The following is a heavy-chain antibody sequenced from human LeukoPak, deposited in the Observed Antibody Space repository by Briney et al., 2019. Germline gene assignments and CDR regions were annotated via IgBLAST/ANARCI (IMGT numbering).Heavy chain of an antibody. Sequence: SVKVSCKASGGTFSSYAISWVRQAPGQGLEWMGGIIPIFGTANYAQKFQGRVTITTDESTSTAYMELSRLRSEDTAVYYCASRGCSSTSCYPGYYYMDVWGKGTTVTVSS. CDR2: IIPIFGTA. V-gene: IGHV1-69*05. D-gene: IGHD2-2*01. CDR1: GGTFSSYA. CDR3: ASRGCSSTSCYPGYYYMDV. J-gene: IGHJ6*03.